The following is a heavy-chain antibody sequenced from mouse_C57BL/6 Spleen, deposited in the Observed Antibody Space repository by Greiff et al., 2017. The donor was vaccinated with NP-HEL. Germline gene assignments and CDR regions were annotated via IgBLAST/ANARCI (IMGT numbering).Heavy chain of an antibody. D-gene: IGHD1-1*02. Sequence: DVMLVESGGGLVQPKGSLKLSCAASGFSFNTYAMNWVRQAPGKGLEWVARIRSKSNNYATYYADSVKDRFTISRDDSESMLYLQMNNLKTEDTAMYYCVRLLCGAMDYWGQGTSVTVSS. CDR1: GFSFNTYA. J-gene: IGHJ4*01. CDR3: VRLLCGAMDY. V-gene: IGHV10-1*01. CDR2: IRSKSNNYAT.